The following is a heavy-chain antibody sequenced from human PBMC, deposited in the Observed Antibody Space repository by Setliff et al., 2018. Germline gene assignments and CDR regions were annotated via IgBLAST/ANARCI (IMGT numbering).Heavy chain of an antibody. V-gene: IGHV1-46*01. D-gene: IGHD2-2*01. CDR1: GYTLSKYY. CDR2: INPSGGLT. Sequence: GASVKVSCKASGYTLSKYYMHWVRQAPGQGLEWMGIINPSGGLTKYAQRFQGRVTMTSDTSTNTVYLEVSSLRSEDTAVYYCARDRPTVVIAAAKASFDHWGQGTLVTVSS. CDR3: ARDRPTVVIAAAKASFDH. J-gene: IGHJ5*02.